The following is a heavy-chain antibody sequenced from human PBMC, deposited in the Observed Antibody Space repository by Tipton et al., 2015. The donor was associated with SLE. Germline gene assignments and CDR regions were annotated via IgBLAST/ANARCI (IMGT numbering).Heavy chain of an antibody. D-gene: IGHD1-26*01. CDR3: ARGGVFGYGMDV. Sequence: TLSLTCTVSGGSISSYYWSWIRQPPGKGLEWIGYIYYSGSTNYNPSLKSRVTISVDTSKNQFSLKLSSVTAADTAVYYCARGGVFGYGMDVWGQGTTVTVSS. CDR1: GGSISSYY. CDR2: IYYSGST. J-gene: IGHJ6*02. V-gene: IGHV4-59*01.